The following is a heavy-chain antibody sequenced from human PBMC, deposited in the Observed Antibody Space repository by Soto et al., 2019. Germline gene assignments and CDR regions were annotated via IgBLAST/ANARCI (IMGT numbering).Heavy chain of an antibody. V-gene: IGHV4-31*03. J-gene: IGHJ6*03. CDR3: ARVGHYGSGSYYPPDYYYYYMDV. CDR1: GGSISRGVYY. CDR2: IYYSGST. D-gene: IGHD3-10*01. Sequence: SETLSLTCTVSGGSISRGVYYWGWIRQHPGKGLEWIGYIYYSGSTYYNPSLKSRVTISVDTSKNQFSLKLSSVTAADTAVYYCARVGHYGSGSYYPPDYYYYYMDVWGKRTTVTVSS.